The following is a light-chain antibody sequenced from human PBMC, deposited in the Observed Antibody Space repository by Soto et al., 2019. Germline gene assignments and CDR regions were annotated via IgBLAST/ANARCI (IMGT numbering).Light chain of an antibody. V-gene: IGLV2-14*01. CDR2: EVS. CDR3: SSYTSSSTLRV. Sequence: QSALTQPASVSGSPGQSITISCTGTSSDVGGYNYVSWYQQHPGKAPKLMIYEVSNRPSGVSNRFSGSKSGNTASLTISGLQAEDEAEYYCSSYTSSSTLRVFGTGTQLTV. CDR1: SSDVGGYNY. J-gene: IGLJ1*01.